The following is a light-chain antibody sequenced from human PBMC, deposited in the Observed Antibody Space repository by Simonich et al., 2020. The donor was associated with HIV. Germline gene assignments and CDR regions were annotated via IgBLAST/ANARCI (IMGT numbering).Light chain of an antibody. J-gene: IGKJ1*01. V-gene: IGKV3-11*01. CDR3: QQRSNWPRT. CDR1: QSVSSY. CDR2: DAS. Sequence: EIVLTQSPGTLSLSPGERATLSCRASQSVSSYLAWYQQKPGQAPRLLIYDASNRATGSPARFSGSGSGTDFTLTISSLEPEDFAFYYCQQRSNWPRTFGQGTKVEIK.